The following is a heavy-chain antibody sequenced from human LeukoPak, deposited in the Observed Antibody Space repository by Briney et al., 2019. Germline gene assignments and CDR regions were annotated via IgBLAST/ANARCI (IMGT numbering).Heavy chain of an antibody. J-gene: IGHJ6*02. CDR3: ARDLGVRGMDV. V-gene: IGHV4-31*03. CDR2: LYYTGTT. CDR1: GGSISSGGYS. Sequence: SQTLSLTCTVSGGSISSGGYSWSWIRQHPGKGLEWIGYLYYTGTTYYNPSLKSRIIISVDTSKTQFSLRLSSVSAADTAIYYCARDLGVRGMDVWGQGTTVTVSS. D-gene: IGHD2-21*01.